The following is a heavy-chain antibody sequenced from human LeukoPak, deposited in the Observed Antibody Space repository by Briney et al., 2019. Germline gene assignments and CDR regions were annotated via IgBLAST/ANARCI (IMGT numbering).Heavy chain of an antibody. V-gene: IGHV4-39*07. J-gene: IGHJ4*02. CDR3: ARGGWGITMASDY. CDR1: GYSISSGTYY. CDR2: IYYSGST. D-gene: IGHD1-14*01. Sequence: PSETLSLTCTVSGYSISSGTYYWGWIRQPPGKGLEWIGTIYYSGSTYYNPSLKSRVTISVDTSNNHFSLKLSSMTAADTAVYYCARGGWGITMASDYWGQGTLVTVSS.